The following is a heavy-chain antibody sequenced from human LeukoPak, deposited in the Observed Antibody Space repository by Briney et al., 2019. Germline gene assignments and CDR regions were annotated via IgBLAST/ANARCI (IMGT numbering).Heavy chain of an antibody. Sequence: PGGSLRLSCAASGFTFSSYAMSWVRQAPGKGLKWVSAISGSGGSTYYADSVKGRFTISRDNSKNTLYLQMNSLRAEDTAVYYCAKERYCSGGSCYAAGFDYWGQGTLVTVSS. CDR2: ISGSGGST. CDR1: GFTFSSYA. V-gene: IGHV3-23*01. D-gene: IGHD2-15*01. J-gene: IGHJ4*02. CDR3: AKERYCSGGSCYAAGFDY.